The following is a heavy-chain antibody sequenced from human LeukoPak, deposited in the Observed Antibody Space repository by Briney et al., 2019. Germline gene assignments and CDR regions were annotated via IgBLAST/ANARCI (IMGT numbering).Heavy chain of an antibody. CDR2: IYFSGST. CDR1: GGSIGSYY. D-gene: IGHD1-14*01. CDR3: ARQDRPHIDY. Sequence: SETLSLTCTVSGGSIGSYYWSWIRQPPGKGLECIGYIYFSGSTNYNPSLNSRVTLSVDSSKNQFSLKLSSVTAADTAVYYCARQDRPHIDYWGQGTLVTVSS. V-gene: IGHV4-59*08. J-gene: IGHJ4*02.